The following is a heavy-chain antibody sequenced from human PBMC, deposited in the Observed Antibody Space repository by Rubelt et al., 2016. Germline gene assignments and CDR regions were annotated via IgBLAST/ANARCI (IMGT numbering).Heavy chain of an antibody. J-gene: IGHJ4*02. V-gene: IGHV4-59*01. CDR2: VRHPGST. CDR3: ARGVGYKRGGYGQFDY. Sequence: QVQLQESGPGLVKPSETLSLTCTISGGSLTGYHWSWIRHPPGKGLECIGYVRHPGSTTSGPSLRGRVNMYLNTSKNQFPLTLNSLIAADSAVYYCARGVGYKRGGYGQFDYWGQGTLVTVSS. CDR1: GGSLTGYH. D-gene: IGHD3-22*01.